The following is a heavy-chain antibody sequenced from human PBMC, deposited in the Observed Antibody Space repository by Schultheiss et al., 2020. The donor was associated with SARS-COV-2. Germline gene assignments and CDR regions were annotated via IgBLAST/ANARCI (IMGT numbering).Heavy chain of an antibody. CDR1: GYTFTGYY. J-gene: IGHJ6*02. Sequence: ASVKVSCKASGYTFTGYYMHWVRQAPGQGLEWMGRINPNSGGTNYAQKFQGRVTMTRDTSISTAYMELSRLRSDDTAVYYCARHVPHAAAGPNYGMDVWGQGTTVTVSS. CDR2: INPNSGGT. D-gene: IGHD6-13*01. CDR3: ARHVPHAAAGPNYGMDV. V-gene: IGHV1-2*06.